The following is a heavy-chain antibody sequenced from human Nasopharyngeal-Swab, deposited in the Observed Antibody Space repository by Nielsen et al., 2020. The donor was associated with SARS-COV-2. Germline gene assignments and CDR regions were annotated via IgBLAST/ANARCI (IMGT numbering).Heavy chain of an antibody. Sequence: GESLKISCTPSGFTFGDYAMSWFRQAPGKGLEWVGFIRSKTYGGAPEYAASVKGRFTISRDGAESIAYLQMNSLETEDTGVYYCARSVGSFYGQGAFDIWGQGTMVTVSS. CDR2: IRSKTYGGAP. CDR3: ARSVGSFYGQGAFDI. CDR1: GFTFGDYA. D-gene: IGHD1-26*01. V-gene: IGHV3-49*01. J-gene: IGHJ3*02.